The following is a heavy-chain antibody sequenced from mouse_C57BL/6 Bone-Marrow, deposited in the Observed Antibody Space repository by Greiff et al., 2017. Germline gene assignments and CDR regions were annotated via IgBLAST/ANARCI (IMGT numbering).Heavy chain of an antibody. D-gene: IGHD1-1*01. V-gene: IGHV1-62-2*01. CDR1: GYTFTEYS. CDR2: FYPGSGSI. CDR3: ARHEDSYYYGSSPGWYLYV. J-gene: IGHJ1*03. Sequence: VKLVESGAELVKPGASVKLSCKASGYTFTEYSIHWVKQRPGQGLEWIGWFYPGSGSIKYNEKFKDKATLTVDKSSSTVYMELSRLTSEDSAVYVCARHEDSYYYGSSPGWYLYVWGTGTTVTVSS.